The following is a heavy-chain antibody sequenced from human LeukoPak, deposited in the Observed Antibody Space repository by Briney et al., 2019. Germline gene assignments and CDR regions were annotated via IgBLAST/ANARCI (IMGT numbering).Heavy chain of an antibody. CDR2: IYYIGST. Sequence: SETLSLTCTVAGGSISSSNDYWGWVRQPPGKGLEWIATIYYIGSTQYNPSLKSRVTISVDTSKNQFSLNINSVTAADTAVYYCARGEIYDSSGYYYPPYYFDYWGQGTLVTVSS. CDR1: GGSISSSNDY. D-gene: IGHD3-22*01. J-gene: IGHJ4*02. V-gene: IGHV4-39*07. CDR3: ARGEIYDSSGYYYPPYYFDY.